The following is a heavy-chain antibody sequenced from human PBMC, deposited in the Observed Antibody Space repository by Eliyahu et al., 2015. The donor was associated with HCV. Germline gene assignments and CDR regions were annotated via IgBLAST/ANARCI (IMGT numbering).Heavy chain of an antibody. V-gene: IGHV1-8*01. CDR3: ARGTWELQDDH. D-gene: IGHD1-7*01. Sequence: QVQLVQSGPEVKKPGASVKVSCKASGYTFTDYDIHWVRQAAGEGLGWRGGGCAKTGDTEYAQKFKGRVTMTRTTSIRKAFMELSSLDFEDTAIYYCARGTWELQDDHWGQGTLVTVSS. CDR1: GYTFTDYD. J-gene: IGHJ5*02. CDR2: GCAKTGDT.